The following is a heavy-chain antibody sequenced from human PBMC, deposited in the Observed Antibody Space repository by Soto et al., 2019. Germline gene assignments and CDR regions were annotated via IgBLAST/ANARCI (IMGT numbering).Heavy chain of an antibody. D-gene: IGHD4-17*01. CDR1: GGSISNSY. CDR3: ARETYGDYVGYFDP. J-gene: IGHJ5*02. Sequence: SETLSLTCTVSGGSISNSYWSWIRQSPEKGLEWIGYIYSSGSTNYNPSLNSRVTISVDTSKNQFSLKLSSLSAADTAVYYCARETYGDYVGYFDPWGQGIQVTVSS. V-gene: IGHV4-59*08. CDR2: IYSSGST.